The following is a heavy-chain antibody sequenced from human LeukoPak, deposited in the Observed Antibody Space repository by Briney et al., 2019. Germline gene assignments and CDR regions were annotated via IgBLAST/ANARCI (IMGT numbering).Heavy chain of an antibody. CDR3: ARGDSSSSRFYYYYMDV. Sequence: ASVKVSCKASGYTFTRYYMHWVRQAPGQGLEWMGIINPSGGSTRNAQKFQGRVTMTRDTSTSTVYMELSSLRSEDTAVYYCARGDSSSSRFYYYYMDVWGKGTTVTVSS. J-gene: IGHJ6*03. D-gene: IGHD6-6*01. CDR1: GYTFTRYY. V-gene: IGHV1-46*03. CDR2: INPSGGST.